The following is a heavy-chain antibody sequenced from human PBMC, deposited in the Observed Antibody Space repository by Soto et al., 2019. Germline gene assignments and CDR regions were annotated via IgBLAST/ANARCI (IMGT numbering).Heavy chain of an antibody. CDR2: INHSGST. D-gene: IGHD3-10*01. J-gene: IGHJ4*02. V-gene: IGHV4-34*01. Sequence: QVQLQQWGAGLLKPSETLSLTCSVYGGSFSGYYWSWIRQPPGRGLEWIGEINHSGSTNYNPSLTSRVDISVDTSKNQFSLKLSSVTAADTAVYYCAMRVRGVITYDYWGQGTLVTVSS. CDR1: GGSFSGYY. CDR3: AMRVRGVITYDY.